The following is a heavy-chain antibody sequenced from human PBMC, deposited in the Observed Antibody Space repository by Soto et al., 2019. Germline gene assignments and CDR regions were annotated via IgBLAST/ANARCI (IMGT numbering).Heavy chain of an antibody. Sequence: PSETLSLTCTVSGGSISSGGYYWSWIRQHPGKGLEWIGYIYYSGSTYHNPSLKSRVTISVDTSKNQFSLKLSSVTAADTAVYYCARGRIQLWKNYFDYWGQGTLVTVSS. CDR1: GGSISSGGYY. CDR3: ARGRIQLWKNYFDY. D-gene: IGHD5-18*01. CDR2: IYYSGST. V-gene: IGHV4-31*03. J-gene: IGHJ4*02.